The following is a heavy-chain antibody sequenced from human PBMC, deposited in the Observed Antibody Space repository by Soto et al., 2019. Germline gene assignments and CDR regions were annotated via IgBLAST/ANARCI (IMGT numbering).Heavy chain of an antibody. CDR2: IIPIFGTA. Sequence: GTPVKVSCKACRATFSSYAISWVRQAPGQGLEWMAGIIPIFGTANYAQKFQGRVTITADKSTSTAYMELSSLRSEHTAVYFCAILATIVTPGAFDIWGQGTTVTVSS. D-gene: IGHD5-12*01. CDR1: RATFSSYA. CDR3: AILATIVTPGAFDI. V-gene: IGHV1-69*06. J-gene: IGHJ3*02.